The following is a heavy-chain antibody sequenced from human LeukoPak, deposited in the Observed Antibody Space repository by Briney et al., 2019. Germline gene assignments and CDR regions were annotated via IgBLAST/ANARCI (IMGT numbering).Heavy chain of an antibody. CDR2: IHPGDSDT. V-gene: IGHV5-51*01. CDR1: GYSFISYW. J-gene: IGHJ4*02. CDR3: ARQEYYYDSIGYHYLDY. Sequence: HGESLKISCKGSGYSFISYWIGWVRQMPGKGLEWMGIIHPGDSDTRYSPSFQGQVTISADKSISTAYLQWSSLKAWDTAMYYCARQEYYYDSIGYHYLDYWAQGNLVTVSS. D-gene: IGHD3-22*01.